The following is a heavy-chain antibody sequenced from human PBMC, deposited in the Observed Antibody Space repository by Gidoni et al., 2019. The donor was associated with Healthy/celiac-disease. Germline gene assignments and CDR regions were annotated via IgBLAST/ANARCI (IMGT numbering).Heavy chain of an antibody. CDR1: GFSLSTSGVG. CDR2: IYWNDDK. Sequence: QITLKKSGPTLVKPTQTLTLTCTFSGFSLSTSGVGVGWIRQPPGKALEWLALIYWNDDKRYSPSLKSRLTITKDTSKNQVVLTMTNMDPVDTATYYCAHSYLGVAAADYFDWGQGTLVTVSS. CDR3: AHSYLGVAAADYFD. V-gene: IGHV2-5*01. J-gene: IGHJ4*02. D-gene: IGHD6-13*01.